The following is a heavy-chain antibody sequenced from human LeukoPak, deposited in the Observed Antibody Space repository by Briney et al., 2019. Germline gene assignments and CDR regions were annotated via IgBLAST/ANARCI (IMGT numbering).Heavy chain of an antibody. J-gene: IGHJ4*02. CDR2: ISGSGGST. D-gene: IGHD3-10*01. Sequence: GGSLRLPCAASGFTFSSYAMSWVRQAPGKGLEWVSAISGSGGSTYYADSVKGRFTISRDNSKNTLYLQMNSLRAEDTAVYYCAKDRSITMVRGVILLFDYWGQGTLVTVSS. CDR3: AKDRSITMVRGVILLFDY. V-gene: IGHV3-23*01. CDR1: GFTFSSYA.